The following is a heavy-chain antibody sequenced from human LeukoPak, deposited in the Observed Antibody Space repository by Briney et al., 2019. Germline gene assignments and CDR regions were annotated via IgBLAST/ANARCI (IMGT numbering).Heavy chain of an antibody. Sequence: HGASVKVSCKASGGTFSSYAISWVRQAPGQGLEWMGGIIPIFGTANYAQKFQGRVTITTDESTSTAYMELSSLRSEDTAVYYCARDLEGRSSGYSHDAFDIWGQGTMVTVSS. CDR2: IIPIFGTA. J-gene: IGHJ3*02. CDR3: ARDLEGRSSGYSHDAFDI. V-gene: IGHV1-69*05. CDR1: GGTFSSYA. D-gene: IGHD3-22*01.